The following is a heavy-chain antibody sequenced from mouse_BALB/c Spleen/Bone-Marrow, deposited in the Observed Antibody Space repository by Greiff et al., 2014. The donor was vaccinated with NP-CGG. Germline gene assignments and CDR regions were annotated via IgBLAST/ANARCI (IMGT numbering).Heavy chain of an antibody. CDR3: ARYYYGSSYFDY. CDR1: GFNIKDTY. J-gene: IGHJ2*01. D-gene: IGHD1-1*01. V-gene: IGHV14-3*02. CDR2: IDPANGNT. Sequence: EVQLQQSGAGLVKPGASVKLSCTASGFNIKDTYMHWVKQRPEQGLEWIGRIDPANGNTKYDPKFQGEATITADTSSNTAYLQLSSLTSEDTAVYYCARYYYGSSYFDYWGQGTTLTVSS.